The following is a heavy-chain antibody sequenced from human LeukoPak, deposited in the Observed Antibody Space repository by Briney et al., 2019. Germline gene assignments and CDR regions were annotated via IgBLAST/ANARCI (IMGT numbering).Heavy chain of an antibody. J-gene: IGHJ4*02. D-gene: IGHD1-26*01. V-gene: IGHV5-51*01. Sequence: GESLKISCKGSGYSFTSYWIGWVRQMPGKGLEWMGIIYPGDSDTRYSPSFQGQVTISADKSISTAYLQWSSLKASDTAMYYCARGSHPMSIVGATLDYWGQGTLVTVSS. CDR1: GYSFTSYW. CDR2: IYPGDSDT. CDR3: ARGSHPMSIVGATLDY.